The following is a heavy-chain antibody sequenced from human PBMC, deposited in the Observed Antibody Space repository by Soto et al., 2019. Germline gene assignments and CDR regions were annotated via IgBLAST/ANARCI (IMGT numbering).Heavy chain of an antibody. CDR3: AKAPDFGDYIHYFDY. CDR2: ISHDGGGK. J-gene: IGHJ4*02. Sequence: GGSLRLSCEASGFTFSTYGMHWVRQAPGKGLEWVSLISHDGGGKYYADSVRGRFTISRDNSKNTLYLQMNSLRSEDTAVYYCAKAPDFGDYIHYFDYWGQGTLVTVSS. CDR1: GFTFSTYG. V-gene: IGHV3-30*18. D-gene: IGHD4-17*01.